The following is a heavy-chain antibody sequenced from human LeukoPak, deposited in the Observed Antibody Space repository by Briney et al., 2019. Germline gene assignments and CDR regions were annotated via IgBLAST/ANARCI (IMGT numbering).Heavy chain of an antibody. D-gene: IGHD2-15*01. CDR1: GFTFSSYS. J-gene: IGHJ4*02. V-gene: IGHV3-21*01. CDR2: ISSGSNYI. Sequence: GGSLRLSCAASGFTFSSYSMNWVRQARGKGREWVSSISSGSNYIHYADSVKGRFTLSRDNAKNSLYLQMNSLTAEDTAVYYCARAPSRVVEADTQIPYYFDCWGQGTLVTVSS. CDR3: ARAPSRVVEADTQIPYYFDC.